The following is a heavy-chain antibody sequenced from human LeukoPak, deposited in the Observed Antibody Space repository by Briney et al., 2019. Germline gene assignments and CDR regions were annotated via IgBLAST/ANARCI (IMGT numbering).Heavy chain of an antibody. J-gene: IGHJ4*02. CDR3: ARAREGRYFDY. D-gene: IGHD1-26*01. CDR2: INSDGSST. CDR1: GXTFSSYW. V-gene: IGHV3-74*01. Sequence: SGGSLRLSCAASGXTFSSYWVHWVRQAPGKGLVWVSRINSDGSSTSYADSVKGRFTISRDNAKNTLYLQMNSLRAEDTAVYYCARAREGRYFDYWGQGTLVTASS.